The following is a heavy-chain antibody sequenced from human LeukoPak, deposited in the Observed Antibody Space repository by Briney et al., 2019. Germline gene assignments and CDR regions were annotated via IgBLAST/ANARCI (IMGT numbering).Heavy chain of an antibody. V-gene: IGHV3-43*02. Sequence: GGSLRLSCTVSRLTLDDYTMHWVRQTPGKGLEWVSLLSGDGSTTYYADSVKGRFTISRDNSKNSLFLQMNGQRTEDTALYYCARDRKTRSIRGGIEYWGQGTLVTVSS. CDR2: LSGDGSTT. CDR3: ARDRKTRSIRGGIEY. D-gene: IGHD1-14*01. J-gene: IGHJ4*02. CDR1: RLTLDDYT.